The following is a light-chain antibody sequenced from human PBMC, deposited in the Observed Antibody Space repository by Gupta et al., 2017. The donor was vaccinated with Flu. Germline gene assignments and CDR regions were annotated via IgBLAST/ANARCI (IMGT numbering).Light chain of an antibody. V-gene: IGKV3-15*01. J-gene: IGKJ1*01. CDR2: GAS. CDR3: LQYNNCWT. CDR1: QSISSN. Sequence: PGERATLSCRASQSISSNLAWYQQRPGQAPRLLIYGASTRATGVPARFSGSGSGTEFTLTVSSLQSEDFAVYFCLQYNNCWTFGQGTKVEIK.